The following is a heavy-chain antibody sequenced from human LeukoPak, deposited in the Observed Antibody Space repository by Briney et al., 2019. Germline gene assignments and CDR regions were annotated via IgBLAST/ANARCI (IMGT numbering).Heavy chain of an antibody. Sequence: PSETLSLTCTVSGGTISNYYWNWIRQPPGKGLEWIGYTSYSGSTNYNPSLKSRVTISVDTSKNQFSLRLSSVTAADTAVYYCARFRGSSNFDYWGQGTLVTVSS. CDR3: ARFRGSSNFDY. V-gene: IGHV4-59*08. CDR1: GGTISNYY. D-gene: IGHD2-2*01. CDR2: TSYSGST. J-gene: IGHJ4*02.